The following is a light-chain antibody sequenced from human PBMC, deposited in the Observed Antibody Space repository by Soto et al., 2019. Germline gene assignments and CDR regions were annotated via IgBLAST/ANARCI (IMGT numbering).Light chain of an antibody. CDR1: SSNIGAGYD. CDR3: QSYDSSLSGSV. Sequence: QSVLTQPPSVSGAPGQRVTISCTGSSSNIGAGYDVHWYQQLPGTAPKLLIYGXSXXXXXXXXXXSGSKSGTSASLAITGXXXXXXXXXXCQSYDSSLSGSVFGGGTQLTVL. V-gene: IGLV1-40*01. CDR2: GXS. J-gene: IGLJ2*01.